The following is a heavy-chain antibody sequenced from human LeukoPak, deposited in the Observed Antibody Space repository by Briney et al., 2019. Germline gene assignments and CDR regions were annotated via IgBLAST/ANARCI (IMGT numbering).Heavy chain of an antibody. J-gene: IGHJ4*02. Sequence: GGSLRLSCAASGFTFSTYGMNWVRQAPGKGLEWVSYISSDGSAMYYPDSVKGRFTISRDNAKNSLYLQMNSLRAEDTAVYYCARHISVWGQGTLVTVSS. V-gene: IGHV3-48*03. CDR2: ISSDGSAM. D-gene: IGHD2-21*01. CDR3: ARHISV. CDR1: GFTFSTYG.